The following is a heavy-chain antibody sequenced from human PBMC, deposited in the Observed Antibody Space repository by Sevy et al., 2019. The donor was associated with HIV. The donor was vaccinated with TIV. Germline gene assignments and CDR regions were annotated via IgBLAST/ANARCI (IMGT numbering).Heavy chain of an antibody. J-gene: IGHJ4*02. D-gene: IGHD3-9*01. CDR2: IYHGGNT. Sequence: SETLSLTCTVSSYSIASGFYWGWVRQLPGRGLEWIGTIYHGGNTYYNPSLKSRVTMSVDTSNNQFFLSLSSATAADTAIYYCTRDSTKSYNILTVPRGPVDFWGQGILVTVSS. CDR3: TRDSTKSYNILTVPRGPVDF. CDR1: SYSIASGFY. V-gene: IGHV4-38-2*02.